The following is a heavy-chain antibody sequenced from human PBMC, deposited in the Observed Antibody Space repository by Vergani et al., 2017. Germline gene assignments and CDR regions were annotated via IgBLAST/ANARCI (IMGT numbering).Heavy chain of an antibody. Sequence: QVQLVESGGGVVQPGGSMRLSCSASGLTLSSYGVHWVRQAPRRGLESVTFTRPHEDGAFYSASVRGPFTVSRDNSKNTLYLEMNRLNVDDTAIYYCGKTQGTVVGTWWFDPWGQGTPVTVSS. J-gene: IGHJ5*02. CDR1: GLTLSSYG. D-gene: IGHD1-7*01. CDR2: TRPHEDGA. V-gene: IGHV3-30*02. CDR3: GKTQGTVVGTWWFDP.